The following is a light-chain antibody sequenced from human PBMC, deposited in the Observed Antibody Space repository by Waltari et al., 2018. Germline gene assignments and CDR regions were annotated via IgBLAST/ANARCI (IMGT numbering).Light chain of an antibody. Sequence: QPALTQPASVSGSPGQSITPPCPGTRRAVGNYNVVSWYQQYPGKAPKFIIYEVSVGPSGVSNRFSGSKSGNTASLTISGLQAEDEADYYCCSYAGGTTYVFGTGTKVTVL. CDR2: EVS. CDR1: RRAVGNYNV. V-gene: IGLV2-23*02. CDR3: CSYAGGTTYV. J-gene: IGLJ1*01.